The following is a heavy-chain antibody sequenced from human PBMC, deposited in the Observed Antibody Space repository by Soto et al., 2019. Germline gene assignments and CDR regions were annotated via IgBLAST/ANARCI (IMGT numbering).Heavy chain of an antibody. CDR3: ARNRYGGYDFDS. Sequence: QLQLQESGPGLVKPSGTLSLTCTVPNGSMTSSLWWSWVRQSPGKGLEWVGEVAQSGFTSYNPSLKSRLTISQDRSNNQFSLRLTSVTAADTAVYYCARNRYGGYDFDSWGQGTLVTVSS. V-gene: IGHV4-4*02. D-gene: IGHD5-12*01. CDR2: VAQSGFT. CDR1: NGSMTSSLW. J-gene: IGHJ4*02.